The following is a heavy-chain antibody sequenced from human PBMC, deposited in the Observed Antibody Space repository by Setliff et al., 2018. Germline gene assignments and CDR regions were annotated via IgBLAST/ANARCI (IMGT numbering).Heavy chain of an antibody. J-gene: IGHJ6*03. V-gene: IGHV3-7*01. CDR1: RFTFSTAW. CDR2: IKQDGSEI. D-gene: IGHD3-3*01. CDR3: ARDGGLLQFLEWSRSYMDV. Sequence: GGSLRLSCVAARFTFSTAWLSWVRQAPGKGLEWVASIKQDGSEISYADSVKGRFTISRDNAKNTLYLQMNSLRAEDTAVYYCARDGGLLQFLEWSRSYMDVWGKGTTVTVSS.